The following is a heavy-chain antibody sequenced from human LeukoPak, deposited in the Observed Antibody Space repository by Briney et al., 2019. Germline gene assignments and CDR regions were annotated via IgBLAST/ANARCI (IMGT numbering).Heavy chain of an antibody. CDR3: ARKYYGSGRGTRLDMDV. CDR2: INPSGGST. CDR1: GGTFSSYA. D-gene: IGHD3-10*01. J-gene: IGHJ6*03. Sequence: GASVKVSCKASGGTFSSYAISWVRQAPGQGLEWMGIINPSGGSTSYAQKFQGRVTMTRDTSTSTVYMELSSLRSEDTAVYYCARKYYGSGRGTRLDMDVWGKGTTVTVSS. V-gene: IGHV1-46*01.